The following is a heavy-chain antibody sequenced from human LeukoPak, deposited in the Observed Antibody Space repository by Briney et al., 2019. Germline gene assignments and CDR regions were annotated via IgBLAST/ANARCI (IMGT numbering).Heavy chain of an antibody. CDR3: ARDPVAPDYYYYGMDV. CDR2: ISYDGSNK. Sequence: PGRSLRLSCAASGFTFSSYAMHWVRQAPGKGLEWVAVISYDGSNKYYADSVKGRFTISRDNSKNTLYLQMNSLRAEDTAVYYCARDPVAPDYYYYGMDVRGQGTTVTVSS. V-gene: IGHV3-30-3*01. D-gene: IGHD2-2*01. CDR1: GFTFSSYA. J-gene: IGHJ6*02.